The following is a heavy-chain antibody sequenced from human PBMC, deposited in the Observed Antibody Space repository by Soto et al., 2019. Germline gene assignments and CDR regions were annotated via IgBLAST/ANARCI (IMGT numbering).Heavy chain of an antibody. Sequence: SVKVSRKASVGTFSSYAISWVRQAPGQGLEWMGGIIPIFGTANYAQKFQGRVTITADESTSTAYMALSSLRSEYTAVYYCASSGAALGIWGQGTMVTVSS. V-gene: IGHV1-69*13. CDR3: ASSGAALGI. CDR2: IIPIFGTA. D-gene: IGHD1-26*01. J-gene: IGHJ4*02. CDR1: VGTFSSYA.